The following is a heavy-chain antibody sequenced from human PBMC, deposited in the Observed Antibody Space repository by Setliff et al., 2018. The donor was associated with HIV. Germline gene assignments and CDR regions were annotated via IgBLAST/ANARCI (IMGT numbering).Heavy chain of an antibody. D-gene: IGHD6-13*01. CDR2: IFHSGNT. CDR1: GGSISSSNW. J-gene: IGHJ4*02. Sequence: PSETLSLTCAVSGGSISSSNWWSWVRQSPGKGLEWIGEIFHSGNTNYNPSLRSRVTISVDTSKNQFSLRLDSLTAADTAIYYCAGSYGSSWFGPFDYWGQGTLVTVSS. CDR3: AGSYGSSWFGPFDY. V-gene: IGHV4-4*02.